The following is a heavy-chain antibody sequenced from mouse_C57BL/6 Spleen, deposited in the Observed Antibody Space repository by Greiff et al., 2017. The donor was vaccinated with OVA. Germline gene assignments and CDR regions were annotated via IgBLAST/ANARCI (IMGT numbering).Heavy chain of an antibody. D-gene: IGHD1-1*01. CDR3: TRVVRRYAMVY. J-gene: IGHJ4*01. V-gene: IGHV1-15*01. Sequence: QVQLQQSGAELVRPGASVTLSCKASGYTFTDYEMHWVKQTPVHGLEWIGAIDPETGGTAYNQKFKGKAILTADKSSSTAYMELRSLTSEDSAVYYCTRVVRRYAMVYWGQGTSVTVSS. CDR1: GYTFTDYE. CDR2: IDPETGGT.